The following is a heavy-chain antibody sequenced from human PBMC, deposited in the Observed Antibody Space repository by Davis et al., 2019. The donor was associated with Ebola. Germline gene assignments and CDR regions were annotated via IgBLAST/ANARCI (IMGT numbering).Heavy chain of an antibody. V-gene: IGHV4-34*01. D-gene: IGHD3-22*01. CDR2: INHSGST. J-gene: IGHJ6*02. CDR1: GGSLSGYY. CDR3: ARDRNKYYYDSSGYYYGYYYYYGMDV. Sequence: MPSETLSLTCAVYGGSLSGYYWSWIRQPPGKGLEWIGEINHSGSTNYNPSLKSRVTISVDTSTNQFSLTLSSVTAADTAVYYCARDRNKYYYDSSGYYYGYYYYYGMDVWGQGTTVTVSS.